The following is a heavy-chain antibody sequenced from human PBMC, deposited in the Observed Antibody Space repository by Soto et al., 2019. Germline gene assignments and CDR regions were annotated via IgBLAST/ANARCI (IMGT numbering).Heavy chain of an antibody. CDR1: GGSISSYY. D-gene: IGHD3-9*01. CDR3: ARGYFDWLSLDY. V-gene: IGHV4-59*08. J-gene: IGHJ4*02. CDR2: IYYSGST. Sequence: SETLSLTCTVSGGSISSYYWSWIRQPPGKGLEWIGYIYYSGSTNYNPSLKSRVTISVDTSKNQFSLKLSSVTAADTAVYYCARGYFDWLSLDYWGQGTLVTVSS.